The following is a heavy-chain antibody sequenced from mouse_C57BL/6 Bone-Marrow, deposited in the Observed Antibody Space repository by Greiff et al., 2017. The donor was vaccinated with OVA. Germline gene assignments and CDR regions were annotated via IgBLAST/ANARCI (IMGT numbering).Heavy chain of an antibody. V-gene: IGHV1-9*01. Sequence: VQLQQSGAELMKPGASVKLSCKATGYTFTGYWIEWVKQRPGHGLEWIGEILPGSGGTNYNAKFKGKATFTADTSSNTAYMQLSSLTTEDSAIYYCARLGYYFDYWGQGTTLTVSS. J-gene: IGHJ2*01. CDR1: GYTFTGYW. CDR3: ARLGYYFDY. CDR2: ILPGSGGT. D-gene: IGHD4-1*01.